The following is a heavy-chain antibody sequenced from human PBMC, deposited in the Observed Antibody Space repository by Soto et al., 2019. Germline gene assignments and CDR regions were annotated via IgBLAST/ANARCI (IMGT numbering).Heavy chain of an antibody. Sequence: GASVKVSCKASGYTFTGYYMHWVRQAPGQGLEWMGWINPNSGGTNYAQKFQGWVTMTRDTSISTAYMELSRLRSDDTAVYYCARTSKEGFGESLNWFDPWGQGTLVTVSS. CDR2: INPNSGGT. CDR1: GYTFTGYY. V-gene: IGHV1-2*04. D-gene: IGHD3-10*01. CDR3: ARTSKEGFGESLNWFDP. J-gene: IGHJ5*02.